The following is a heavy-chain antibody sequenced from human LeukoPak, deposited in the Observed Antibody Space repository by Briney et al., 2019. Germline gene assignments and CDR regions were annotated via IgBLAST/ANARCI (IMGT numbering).Heavy chain of an antibody. Sequence: GGSLRLSCAASGFTFSSYSMNWVRQAPGKGLEWVSSVSSSSSYIYYADSVKGRFTISRDNAKNSLYLQMNSLRAEDTAVYYCARLCSGGSCAAFDIWGQGTMVTVSS. CDR2: VSSSSSYI. D-gene: IGHD2-15*01. CDR1: GFTFSSYS. CDR3: ARLCSGGSCAAFDI. V-gene: IGHV3-21*01. J-gene: IGHJ3*02.